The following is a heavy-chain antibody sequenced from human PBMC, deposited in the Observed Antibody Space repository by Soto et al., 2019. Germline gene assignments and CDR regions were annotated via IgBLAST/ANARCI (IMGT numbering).Heavy chain of an antibody. CDR2: ISSNGGHT. CDR1: GFTFSSNA. J-gene: IGHJ5*02. CDR3: ARDQTGSYPYNWFDP. Sequence: PGGSLRLSCSASGFTFSSNAMHWVRQAPGKGLDYVSAISSNGGHTYYADSVKGRFTISRDNSKNTVHLQMNSLRAEDTAVYYCARDQTGSYPYNWFDPWGQGTLVTVSS. V-gene: IGHV3-64*04. D-gene: IGHD1-26*01.